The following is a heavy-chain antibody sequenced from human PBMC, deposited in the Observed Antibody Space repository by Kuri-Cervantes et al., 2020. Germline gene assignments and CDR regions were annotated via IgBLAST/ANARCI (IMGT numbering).Heavy chain of an antibody. CDR2: INHSGST. Sequence: SETLSLTCTVSGGSISSSSYYWGWIRQPPGKGLEWIGEINHSGSTNYNPSLKSRVTISVDTSKNQFSLKLSSVTAADTAVYYCARGNVRYYGSGSYYNLHNWFDPWGQGTLVTVSS. D-gene: IGHD3-10*01. CDR1: GGSISSSSYY. J-gene: IGHJ5*02. V-gene: IGHV4-39*07. CDR3: ARGNVRYYGSGSYYNLHNWFDP.